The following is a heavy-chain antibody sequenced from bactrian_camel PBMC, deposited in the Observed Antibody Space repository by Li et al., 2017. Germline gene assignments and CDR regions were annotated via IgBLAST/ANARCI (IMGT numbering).Heavy chain of an antibody. J-gene: IGHJ4*01. CDR2: IKTDGSST. CDR1: GYISSSNC. D-gene: IGHD5*01. Sequence: VQLVESGGGLVQPGGSLRLSCAVSGYISSSNCLGWFRQAPGKERERVAAIKTDGSSTDYADSVKDRFTISLNNAKSTLYLQMNNLKLEDTAMYYCAAARTLTDWARSPAYWGQGTQVTVS. V-gene: IGHV3S54*01. CDR3: AAARTLTDWARSPAY.